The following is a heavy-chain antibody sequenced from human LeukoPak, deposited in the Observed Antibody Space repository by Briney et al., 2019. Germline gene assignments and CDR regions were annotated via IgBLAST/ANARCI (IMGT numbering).Heavy chain of an antibody. CDR3: ARDLVPDYDILTGYTPLSV. J-gene: IGHJ4*02. D-gene: IGHD3-9*01. CDR1: GFTFSSYS. Sequence: GGSLRLSCAASGFTFSSYSMNWVRQAPGKGLEWVSSISSSSSYIYYADSVKGRFTISRDNAKNSLYLQMNSLRAEDTAVYYCARDLVPDYDILTGYTPLSVWGQGTLVTVSS. CDR2: ISSSSSYI. V-gene: IGHV3-21*01.